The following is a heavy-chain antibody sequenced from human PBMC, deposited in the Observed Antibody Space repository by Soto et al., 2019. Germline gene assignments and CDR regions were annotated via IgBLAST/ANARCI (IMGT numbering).Heavy chain of an antibody. Sequence: PSETLSLTCIVSGGSISSGAHYWSWIRQHPGKGLEWIGYIYHSGSTYYNPSLKSRLSISVDTSKNQFSLRLSSVTAADTAVYYCARGRSGLNAESFDFRGQGXLVTVSS. CDR3: ARGRSGLNAESFDF. CDR2: IYHSGST. D-gene: IGHD1-26*01. CDR1: GGSISSGAHY. V-gene: IGHV4-31*03. J-gene: IGHJ4*02.